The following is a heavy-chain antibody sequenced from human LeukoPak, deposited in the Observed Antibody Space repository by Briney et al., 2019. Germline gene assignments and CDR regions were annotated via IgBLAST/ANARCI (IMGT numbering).Heavy chain of an antibody. CDR3: ARGWYYDSSGDAFDI. D-gene: IGHD3-22*01. J-gene: IGHJ3*02. V-gene: IGHV3-48*01. CDR1: GFTFSSYS. Sequence: GGSLRLSCAASGFTFSSYSMNWVRQAPGKGLEWVSYISGSSSTIYYADSVKGRFTISRDNAKNSLYLQMNSLRAEDTAVYYCARGWYYDSSGDAFDIWGQGTMVTVSS. CDR2: ISGSSSTI.